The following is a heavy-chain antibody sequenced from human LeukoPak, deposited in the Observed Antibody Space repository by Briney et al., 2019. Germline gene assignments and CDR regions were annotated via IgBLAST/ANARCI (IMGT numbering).Heavy chain of an antibody. Sequence: SETLSLTCSVSGGSISSYYWSWIRQPPGKGLEWIGCLYYSGSTNSNPSLKSRVTMSVDTSKNQFSLKLSSVTAADTAVYYCASRSSIWSGYQDTLYYFDSWGQGTLVTVSS. J-gene: IGHJ4*02. D-gene: IGHD3-3*01. CDR1: GGSISSYY. CDR3: ASRSSIWSGYQDTLYYFDS. V-gene: IGHV4-59*01. CDR2: LYYSGST.